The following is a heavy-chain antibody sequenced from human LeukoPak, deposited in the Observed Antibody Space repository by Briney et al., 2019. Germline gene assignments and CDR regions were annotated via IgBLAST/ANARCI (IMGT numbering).Heavy chain of an antibody. CDR2: IYYSGST. CDR3: ARGGGYDPTPYYYYGMDV. V-gene: IGHV4-59*01. Sequence: PSETLSLTCTVSGGSISSYYWSWIRQPPGKGLEWIGYIYYSGSTNYNPSLKSRVTISVDTSKNQFSLKLSSVTAADTAVYYCARGGGYDPTPYYYYGMDVWGQGTTVTVSS. CDR1: GGSISSYY. D-gene: IGHD5-12*01. J-gene: IGHJ6*02.